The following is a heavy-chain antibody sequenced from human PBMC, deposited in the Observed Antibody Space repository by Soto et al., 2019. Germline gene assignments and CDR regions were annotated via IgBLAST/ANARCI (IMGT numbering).Heavy chain of an antibody. V-gene: IGHV1-69*06. CDR3: ARERLQNKVDYYYYYGMDV. D-gene: IGHD5-18*01. CDR1: GGTFSSLS. CDR2: ITPLFGTT. J-gene: IGHJ6*02. Sequence: SVKVSCKASGGTFSSLSINWLRQAPGQGLEWVGVITPLFGTTNYVQKFQGRVAISADKSTAIAYMELSSLRSDDTAVYYCARERLQNKVDYYYYYGMDVWGQGTTVTVSS.